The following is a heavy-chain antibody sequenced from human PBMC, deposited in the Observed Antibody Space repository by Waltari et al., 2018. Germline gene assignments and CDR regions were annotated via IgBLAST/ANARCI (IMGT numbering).Heavy chain of an antibody. Sequence: QVQLVETGGGMVQPGRSLRLSCVASGFTFRSCGMHWVRQAPGKGLEWLAVIWADGMKKYYADSVKGRFTISRDNAKSSLYLQMDSLRAEDTAIYYCARDGRGVNSQFNLFDLWGQGLQVTVPS. V-gene: IGHV3-33*01. J-gene: IGHJ5*02. CDR3: ARDGRGVNSQFNLFDL. CDR1: GFTFRSCG. CDR2: IWADGMKK. D-gene: IGHD2-8*01.